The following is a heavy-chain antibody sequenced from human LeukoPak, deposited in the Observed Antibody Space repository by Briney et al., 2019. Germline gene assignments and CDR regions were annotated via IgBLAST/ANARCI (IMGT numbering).Heavy chain of an antibody. D-gene: IGHD3-22*01. CDR2: ISSSGNFI. CDR3: ARVHPYDSSGYPFDY. Sequence: GGSLRLSCAASGFTFSDYYMNWIRQAPGKGLEWVSYISSSGNFIYYADSVKGRFTISRDNAKSSLYLQMNSLRAEDTAVYYCARVHPYDSSGYPFDYWGQGTLVTVSS. CDR1: GFTFSDYY. J-gene: IGHJ4*02. V-gene: IGHV3-11*04.